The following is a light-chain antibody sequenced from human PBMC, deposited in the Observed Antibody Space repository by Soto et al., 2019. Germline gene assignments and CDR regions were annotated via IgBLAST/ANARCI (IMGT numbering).Light chain of an antibody. Sequence: ETVMTQSPATLSVSLGERATLSCRASQSVNTNLAWYQQKPGQAPRLLIYRASIRATGVPARFSGSGSGTDFTLTISSLQPEDFAVYFCQQYKNWPPVTFGGGTKVEIK. CDR1: QSVNTN. J-gene: IGKJ4*01. CDR3: QQYKNWPPVT. V-gene: IGKV3-15*01. CDR2: RAS.